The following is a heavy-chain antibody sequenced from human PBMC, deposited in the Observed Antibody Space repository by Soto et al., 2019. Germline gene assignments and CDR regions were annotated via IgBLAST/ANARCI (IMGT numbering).Heavy chain of an antibody. Sequence: SETLSLTCAVSSGSISSSNWWSWVRQPPGKGLEWIGEIYHSGSTNYNPSLKSRVTISVDKSKNQFSLKLSSVTAADTAVYYCARASHGDSSAFDIWGQGTMVTV. CDR2: IYHSGST. CDR1: SGSISSSNW. CDR3: ARASHGDSSAFDI. J-gene: IGHJ3*02. V-gene: IGHV4-4*02. D-gene: IGHD4-17*01.